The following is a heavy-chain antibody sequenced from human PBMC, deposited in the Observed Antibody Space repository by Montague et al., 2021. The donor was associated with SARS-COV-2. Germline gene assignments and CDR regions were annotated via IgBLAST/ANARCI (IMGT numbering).Heavy chain of an antibody. V-gene: IGHV3-53*01. Sequence: SLRLSCAASGFTVSSNYLSWVRQAPGKGLEWVSVSYSGGSTYYAYSVKGRFTISRDNSKNTLYLQMNSLRAEDTAVYSCARIPYGDVIWGQGTLVTVSS. CDR3: ARIPYGDVI. J-gene: IGHJ4*02. CDR1: GFTVSSNY. CDR2: SYSGGST. D-gene: IGHD2-21*01.